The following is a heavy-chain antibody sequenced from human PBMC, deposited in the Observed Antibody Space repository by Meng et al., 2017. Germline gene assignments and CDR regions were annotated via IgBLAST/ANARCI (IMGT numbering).Heavy chain of an antibody. Sequence: QGRRQGSGPGLVTPSGTLSLTCAVSGGSISSSNWWSWVRQPPGKGLEWIGEIYHSGSTNYNPSLKSQVTISVDKSKNQFSLKLSSVTAADTAVYYCARGRYSSGWDRFDYWGQGTLVTVSS. CDR2: IYHSGST. V-gene: IGHV4-4*02. J-gene: IGHJ4*02. CDR1: GGSISSSNW. D-gene: IGHD6-19*01. CDR3: ARGRYSSGWDRFDY.